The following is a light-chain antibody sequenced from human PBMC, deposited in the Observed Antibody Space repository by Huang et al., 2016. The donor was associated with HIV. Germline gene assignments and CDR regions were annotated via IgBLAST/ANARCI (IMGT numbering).Light chain of an antibody. CDR3: QKYNSASFT. J-gene: IGKJ3*01. V-gene: IGKV1-27*01. CDR2: AAS. CDR1: QGISNY. Sequence: DIQMTQSPSSLSASVGDRVTITSRASQGISNYLAWYQQKPRKVPKLLIYAASTLQSGVPSRVSGSGSGTDFTLTISSLQPEDVATYYCQKYNSASFTFGPGTTVDIK.